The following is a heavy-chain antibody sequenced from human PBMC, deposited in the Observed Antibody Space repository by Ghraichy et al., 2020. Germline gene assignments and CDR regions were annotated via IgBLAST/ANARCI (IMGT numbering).Heavy chain of an antibody. D-gene: IGHD6-19*01. CDR2: IYSGGST. J-gene: IGHJ4*02. CDR3: ARYAPYSSGWTKGDYFDY. CDR1: GFTVSSNY. V-gene: IGHV3-66*02. Sequence: GESLNISCAASGFTVSSNYMSWVRQAPGKGLEWVSVIYSGGSTYYADSVKGRFTISRDNSKNTLYLQMNSLRAEDTAVYYCARYAPYSSGWTKGDYFDYWGQGTLVTGSS.